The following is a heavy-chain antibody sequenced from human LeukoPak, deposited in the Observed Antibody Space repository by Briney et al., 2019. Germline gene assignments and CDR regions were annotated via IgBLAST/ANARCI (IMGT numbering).Heavy chain of an antibody. V-gene: IGHV3-23*01. CDR2: IRFNGGLS. CDR3: ASTASYWGFDCYSYLDY. J-gene: IGHJ4*02. D-gene: IGHD2-21*02. CDR1: GFTFSTYA. Sequence: GGSLRLSCAASGFTFSTYAMSWVRQAPGMGLEWVSSIRFNGGLSYYADSVKGRFTISRDNSKNMLFLQMDSLRADDTAFYYCASTASYWGFDCYSYLDYWGQGILVTVSS.